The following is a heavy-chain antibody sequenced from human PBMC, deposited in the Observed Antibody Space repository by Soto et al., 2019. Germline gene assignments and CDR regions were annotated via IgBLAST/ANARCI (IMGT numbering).Heavy chain of an antibody. Sequence: GGSLRLSCAASGFTFSSYAMSWVRQAPGKGLEWVSSISGSGGYKYYADSVKGRFTISRDNSKNTLYLQMNSLRAEDTAVYYCARERRGYSYGYGLDYYYYGMDVWGQGTTVTVSS. CDR2: ISGSGGYK. CDR1: GFTFSSYA. CDR3: ARERRGYSYGYGLDYYYYGMDV. J-gene: IGHJ6*02. V-gene: IGHV3-23*01. D-gene: IGHD5-18*01.